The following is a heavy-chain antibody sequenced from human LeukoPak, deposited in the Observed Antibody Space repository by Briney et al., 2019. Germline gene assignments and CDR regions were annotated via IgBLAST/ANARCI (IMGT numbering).Heavy chain of an antibody. V-gene: IGHV4-59*01. Sequence: PSETLSLTWTVSGGSISSYYWSWIRQPPGKGLEWIGYIYYSGSTNYNPSLKSRVTISVDTSKNQFSLKLSSVTAADTAVYYCARGFYSSGWYYFDYWGQGTLVTVSS. J-gene: IGHJ4*02. D-gene: IGHD6-19*01. CDR1: GGSISSYY. CDR3: ARGFYSSGWYYFDY. CDR2: IYYSGST.